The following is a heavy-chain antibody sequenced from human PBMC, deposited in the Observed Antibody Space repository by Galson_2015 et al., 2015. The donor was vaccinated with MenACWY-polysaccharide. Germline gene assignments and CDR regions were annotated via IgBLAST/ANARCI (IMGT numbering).Heavy chain of an antibody. CDR1: GFTFDDYA. D-gene: IGHD3-10*01. CDR2: ISWNRGSI. V-gene: IGHV3-9*01. Sequence: SLRLSCAASGFTFDDYAMHWVRQAPGKGLEWVSGISWNRGSISYADSVKGRFTISRDNAKNSLYLQMNSLRAEDTALYYCAKDMITMVRGGQTHYYYYGMDVWGQGTTVTVSS. J-gene: IGHJ6*02. CDR3: AKDMITMVRGGQTHYYYYGMDV.